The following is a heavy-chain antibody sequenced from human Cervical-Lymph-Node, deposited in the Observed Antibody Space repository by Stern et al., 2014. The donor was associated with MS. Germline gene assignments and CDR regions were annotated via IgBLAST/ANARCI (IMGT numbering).Heavy chain of an antibody. Sequence: QLAQSGPDLVQPGGSLRLSCPASGFIFTNYCMHWVRQAPGQCLVWVSDINSDGSSTTYADWVKGRLATSRDNAKNTLYLQMDDLRGEDAAVYLCVRDNYGTDYWGQGTLVTVSS. CDR1: GFIFTNYC. J-gene: IGHJ4*02. V-gene: IGHV3-74*03. CDR2: INSDGSST. D-gene: IGHD3-16*01. CDR3: VRDNYGTDY.